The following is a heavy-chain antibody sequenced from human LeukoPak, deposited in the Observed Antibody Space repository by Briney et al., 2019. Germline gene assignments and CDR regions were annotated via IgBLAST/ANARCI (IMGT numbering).Heavy chain of an antibody. CDR2: ISNNGGYT. D-gene: IGHD6-19*01. V-gene: IGHV3-23*01. CDR3: AKDRYSSGWYDYYYYGMDV. CDR1: GFTFSSSA. Sequence: PGGSLRLSCAASGFTFSSSAMSWVRQAPGKGLEWVSAISNNGGYTYYADSVRGRFTISRDNSKSTLCLQMNSLRAEDTAVYYCAKDRYSSGWYDYYYYGMDVWGQGTTVTVSS. J-gene: IGHJ6*02.